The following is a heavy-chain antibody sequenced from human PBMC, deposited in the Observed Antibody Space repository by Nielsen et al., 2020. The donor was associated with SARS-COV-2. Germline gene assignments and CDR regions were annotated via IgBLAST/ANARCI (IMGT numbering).Heavy chain of an antibody. J-gene: IGHJ5*02. CDR2: IIPIFGTA. V-gene: IGHV1-69*13. Sequence: SVKVSCKASGGTFSSYAISWVQQAPGQGLEWMGGIIPIFGTANYAQKFQGRVTITADESTSTAYMELSSLRSEDTAVYYCASSYSSSWVFDPWGQGTLVTVSS. D-gene: IGHD6-13*01. CDR1: GGTFSSYA. CDR3: ASSYSSSWVFDP.